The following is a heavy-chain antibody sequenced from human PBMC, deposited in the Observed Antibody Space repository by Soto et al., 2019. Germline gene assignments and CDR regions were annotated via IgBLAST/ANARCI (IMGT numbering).Heavy chain of an antibody. D-gene: IGHD3-16*02. Sequence: EVQLLESGGGLVQPGGSLRLSCAASGFTFSSYAMSWVRQAPGKGPEWVSAISGSGGSTYYADSVKGRFTISRDNSKDTLYLQMNSLRAEDTAVYYCAKVMITFGGVIAYFDYWGQGTLVTVSS. V-gene: IGHV3-23*01. CDR3: AKVMITFGGVIAYFDY. CDR2: ISGSGGST. J-gene: IGHJ4*02. CDR1: GFTFSSYA.